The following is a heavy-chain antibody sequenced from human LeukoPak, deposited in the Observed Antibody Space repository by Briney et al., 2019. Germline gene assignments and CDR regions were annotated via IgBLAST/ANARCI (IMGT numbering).Heavy chain of an antibody. CDR3: VKEIGFYDY. CDR1: GFTFRNSP. CDR2: ISSNGGST. D-gene: IGHD3-16*01. J-gene: IGHJ4*02. Sequence: GGSLILSCSASGFTFRNSPMHWVRQAPGKGLEYVSAISSNGGSTYYGDSVKGRFTIFRDNSKNTLYLQMSSLRVEDTALYYCVKEIGFYDYWGQGTLVTVSS. V-gene: IGHV3-64D*09.